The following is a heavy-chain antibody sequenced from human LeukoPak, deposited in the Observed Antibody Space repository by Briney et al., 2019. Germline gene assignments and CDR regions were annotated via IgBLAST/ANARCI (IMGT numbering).Heavy chain of an antibody. CDR1: GYTFTDNH. CDR2: IDPNSGGP. J-gene: IGHJ3*01. D-gene: IGHD2-21*01. CDR3: ARDRGIIAFDL. Sequence: GASVKVSCRASGYTFTDNHIYWVRQAPGQGLEWMGWIDPNSGGPNYAQKFQGRVTMARDTSISTAYMELSNLGSDDTAVYYCARDRGIIAFDLWGQGTMVTVSS. V-gene: IGHV1-2*02.